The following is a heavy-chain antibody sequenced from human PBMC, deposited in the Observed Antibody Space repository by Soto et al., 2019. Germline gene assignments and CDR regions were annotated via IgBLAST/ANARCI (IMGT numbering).Heavy chain of an antibody. CDR2: IKSKTDGGTT. J-gene: IGHJ4*02. Sequence: EVQLVESGGGLVKPGGSLRLSCAASGFTFSNAWMSWVRQAPGKGLEWVGRIKSKTDGGTTDYAAPVKGRFTISRDDSKNTLYLQMNSLKTEDTAAYYCTTIRFLEWYADYWGQGTLVTVSS. CDR1: GFTFSNAW. V-gene: IGHV3-15*01. CDR3: TTIRFLEWYADY. D-gene: IGHD3-3*01.